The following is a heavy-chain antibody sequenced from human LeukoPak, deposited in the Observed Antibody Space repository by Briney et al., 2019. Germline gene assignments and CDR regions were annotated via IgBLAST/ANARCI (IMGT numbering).Heavy chain of an antibody. D-gene: IGHD6-25*01. J-gene: IGHJ4*02. Sequence: ASVNVSYTPSEYTFTNYHINWVRQATGRGGEWGGWMNPNNGDSGYAQKLQGRGTITRDTSISTSYMELRSLISDDTAVYFCARTTSFTASGYDYWGQGTLVTVSS. CDR1: EYTFTNYH. V-gene: IGHV1-8*03. CDR3: ARTTSFTASGYDY. CDR2: MNPNNGDS.